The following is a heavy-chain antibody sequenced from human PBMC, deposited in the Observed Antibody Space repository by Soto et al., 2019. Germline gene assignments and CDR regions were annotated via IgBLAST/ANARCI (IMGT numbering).Heavy chain of an antibody. CDR1: GFMFDSYA. CDR2: ISPGGDRI. Sequence: EVQLVESGGGLVQPGGSLRLSCVASGFMFDSYAMNWVRQAPGKGLEWVSYISPGGDRIYYAESLKGRITISRDNARYSLSLQMNILSDVDPAVYYCTKSADSAGWGVDFWGQGTLVTVAS. V-gene: IGHV3-48*02. CDR3: TKSADSAGWGVDF. J-gene: IGHJ4*02. D-gene: IGHD6-19*01.